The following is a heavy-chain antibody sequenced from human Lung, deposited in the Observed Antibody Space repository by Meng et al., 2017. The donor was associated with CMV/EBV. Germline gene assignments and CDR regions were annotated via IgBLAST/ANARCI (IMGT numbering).Heavy chain of an antibody. D-gene: IGHD3-16*01. CDR1: GFTFSSYA. J-gene: IGHJ5*02. CDR2: ISASGDGT. V-gene: IGHV3-23*01. Sequence: GGSLRLXCAASGFTFSSYAMTWVRQAPGKGLEWVSQISASGDGTYYADSVKGRFTISRDNSKNTLYLQMNSLRAADTAIYYCAKASRGGWGGWFDPWGQGTLVTVSS. CDR3: AKASRGGWGGWFDP.